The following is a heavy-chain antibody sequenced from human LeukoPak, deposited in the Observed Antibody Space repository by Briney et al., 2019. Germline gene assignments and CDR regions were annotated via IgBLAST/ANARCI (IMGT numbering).Heavy chain of an antibody. D-gene: IGHD3-10*01. CDR3: AREVVLHGYMVRGVKSGLDV. Sequence: SETLSLTCTVSGGSVSSYYWSWIRQSPGRGLEWIGYIYHSGSTNYNPSLKSRVTMSVDTSKNQFSLKLTTLTAADSALYYCAREVVLHGYMVRGVKSGLDVWGQGTTVTVSS. V-gene: IGHV4-59*02. CDR2: IYHSGST. J-gene: IGHJ6*02. CDR1: GGSVSSYY.